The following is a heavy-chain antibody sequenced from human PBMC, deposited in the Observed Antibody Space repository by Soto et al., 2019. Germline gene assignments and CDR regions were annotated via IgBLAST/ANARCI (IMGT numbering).Heavy chain of an antibody. CDR2: IWYDGRKK. D-gene: IGHD2-2*01. CDR1: GFTFSSYG. V-gene: IGHV3-33*01. CDR3: ASRSPALDY. J-gene: IGHJ4*02. Sequence: QVQLVESGGDVVQPGRSLRLSCAASGFTFSSYGMHWVRQAPGKGLEWVAVIWYDGRKKYYADFVKGRFTISRDNSKNTLYLQMNSLRADDTAVYYCASRSPALDYWGQGTLVTVSA.